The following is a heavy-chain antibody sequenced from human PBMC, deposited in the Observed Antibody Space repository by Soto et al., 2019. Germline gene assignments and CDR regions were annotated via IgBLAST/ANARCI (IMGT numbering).Heavy chain of an antibody. D-gene: IGHD1-7*01. V-gene: IGHV4-31*03. CDR2: IYYSGST. Sequence: PSETLSLTCTVSGGSISSGGYYWSWIRQHPGKGLEWIGYIYYSGSTYYNPSLKSRVTISVDTSKNQFSLKLSSVTAADTAVYYCARDGITGTYGAFDIWGQGTMVTVSS. CDR3: ARDGITGTYGAFDI. CDR1: GGSISSGGYY. J-gene: IGHJ3*02.